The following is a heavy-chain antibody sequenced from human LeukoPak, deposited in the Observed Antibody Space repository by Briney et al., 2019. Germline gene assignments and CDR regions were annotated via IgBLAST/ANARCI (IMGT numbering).Heavy chain of an antibody. CDR1: GFIFSNYG. V-gene: IGHV3-23*01. CDR2: ISASGSAT. CDR3: ARGHYTGIQH. J-gene: IGHJ1*01. D-gene: IGHD3-3*01. Sequence: GGFLRLSCAASGFIFSNYGMNWVRQAPGKGLEWVAAISASGSATSYADSVRGRFTISRDNSKSTTYLQMNSLRAEDTAVYYCARGHYTGIQHWGQGTLVTVSS.